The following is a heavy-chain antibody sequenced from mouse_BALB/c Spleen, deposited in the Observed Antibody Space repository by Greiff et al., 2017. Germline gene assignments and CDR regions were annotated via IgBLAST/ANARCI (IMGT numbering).Heavy chain of an antibody. J-gene: IGHJ2*01. D-gene: IGHD2-2*01. CDR3: ARGGLRRTFDY. CDR2: ISYSGST. Sequence: EVQGVESGPGLVKPSQSLSLTCTVTGYSITSDYAWNWIRQFPGNKLEWMGYISYSGSTSYNPSLKSRISITRDTSKNQFFLQLNSVTTEDTATYYCARGGLRRTFDYWGQGTTLTVSS. V-gene: IGHV3-2*02. CDR1: GYSITSDYA.